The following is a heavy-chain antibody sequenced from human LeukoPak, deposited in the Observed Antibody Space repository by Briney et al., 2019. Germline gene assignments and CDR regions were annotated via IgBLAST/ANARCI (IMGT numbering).Heavy chain of an antibody. CDR3: ARGVSGSYYRGAFDI. J-gene: IGHJ3*02. CDR2: INPNSGGT. CDR1: GYTFTGYY. V-gene: IGHV1-2*02. Sequence: ASVKVSCKAPGYTFTGYYMHWVRQAPRQGLEWMGWINPNSGGTNYAQKFQGRVTMTRDTSISTAYMELSRLRSDDTAVYYCARGVSGSYYRGAFDIWGQGTMVTVSS. D-gene: IGHD1-26*01.